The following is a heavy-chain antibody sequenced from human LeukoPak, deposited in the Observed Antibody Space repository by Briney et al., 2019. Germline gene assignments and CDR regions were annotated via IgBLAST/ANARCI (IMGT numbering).Heavy chain of an antibody. V-gene: IGHV4-34*01. Sequence: PSETLSLTCAVYGGSFSGYYWSWIRQPPGKGLGWIGEINHSGSTNYNPSLKSRVTISVDTSKNQFSLKLSSVTAADTAVYYCARRYDYVWGSYRYRPISHDYWGQGTLVTVSS. D-gene: IGHD3-16*02. CDR3: ARRYDYVWGSYRYRPISHDY. CDR2: INHSGST. CDR1: GGSFSGYY. J-gene: IGHJ4*02.